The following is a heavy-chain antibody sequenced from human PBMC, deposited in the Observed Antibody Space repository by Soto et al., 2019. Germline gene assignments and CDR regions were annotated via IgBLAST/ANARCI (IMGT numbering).Heavy chain of an antibody. CDR1: SDSIAGENW. V-gene: IGHV4-4*02. J-gene: IGHJ4*02. D-gene: IGHD6-19*01. CDR3: ARVFSSGSGWMYYFDF. Sequence: QVQLQESGPGLVKPSETLSLTCTVSSDSIAGENWWSWVRQPPGLGLEWSGEVFHTGGTNYTPSLKSRVTMEVDKSKTQFSLILISATASDTAVYYCARVFSSGSGWMYYFDFWGQGTLVSVSS. CDR2: VFHTGGT.